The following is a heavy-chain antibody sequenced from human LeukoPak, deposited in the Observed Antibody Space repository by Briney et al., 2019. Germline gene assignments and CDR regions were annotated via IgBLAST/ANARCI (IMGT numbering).Heavy chain of an antibody. CDR1: GYTFTSYY. CDR2: INPSGGTT. D-gene: IGHD3-3*02. Sequence: ASVKVSCKASGYTFTSYYMHWVRQAPGQGLEWMGIINPSGGTTSYAQKFQGRVTMTRDTSTSTVYMELGSLRSEDTAVYYCARVPIFGVGPLLDAFDIWGQGTMVTVSS. CDR3: ARVPIFGVGPLLDAFDI. V-gene: IGHV1-46*01. J-gene: IGHJ3*02.